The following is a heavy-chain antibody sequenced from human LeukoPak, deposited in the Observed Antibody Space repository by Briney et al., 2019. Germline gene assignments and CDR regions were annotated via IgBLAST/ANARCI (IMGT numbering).Heavy chain of an antibody. CDR2: INPNSGGT. CDR1: GYTFTGYY. V-gene: IGHV1-2*02. CDR3: ASSPTFLRLWFDP. J-gene: IGHJ5*02. Sequence: ASVKVSCKASGYTFTGYYMHWVRQAPGQGLEWMGWINPNSGGTNYAQKFQGRVTMTRDTSISTAYMELSSLRSEDTAVYYCASSPTFLRLWFDPWGQGTLVTVSS. D-gene: IGHD3-16*01.